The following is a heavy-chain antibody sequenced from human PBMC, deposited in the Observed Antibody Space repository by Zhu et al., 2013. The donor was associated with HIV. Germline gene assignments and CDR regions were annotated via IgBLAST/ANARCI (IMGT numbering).Heavy chain of an antibody. CDR3: ARDLKSDYYYYGMDV. CDR1: GYTFTNYY. J-gene: IGHJ6*02. V-gene: IGHV1-46*01. Sequence: QVQLVQSGREVQKPGPSVKVSCKASGYTFTNYYMHWVRQAPGQGLEWVGVIYPSGGSTSYAQKFQGRVTMTRDTSTSTVYMELSSLRSEDTAVYYCARDLKSDYYYYGMDVWGQGTTVTVSS. CDR2: IYPSGGST.